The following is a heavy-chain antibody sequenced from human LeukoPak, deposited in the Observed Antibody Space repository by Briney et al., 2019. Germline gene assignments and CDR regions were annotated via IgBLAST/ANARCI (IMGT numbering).Heavy chain of an antibody. D-gene: IGHD3-3*01. Sequence: GESLKISCKGSGYSFTSYWIGWVRQMPGKGLEWMGIIYPGDSDTRYSPSFQGQVTISADKSISTAYLQWSSLKASDTAMYYCARQVFGVAIRPYYFDYWGQGTLVTVSS. CDR2: IYPGDSDT. V-gene: IGHV5-51*01. CDR1: GYSFTSYW. J-gene: IGHJ4*02. CDR3: ARQVFGVAIRPYYFDY.